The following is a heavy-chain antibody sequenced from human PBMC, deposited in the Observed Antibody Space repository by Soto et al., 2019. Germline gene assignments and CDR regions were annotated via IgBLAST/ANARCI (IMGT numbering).Heavy chain of an antibody. CDR1: GGTVSSNCKC. D-gene: IGHD2-2*01. CDR3: AFVMGYGISTNGHGYYGVDV. J-gene: IGHJ6*02. V-gene: IGHV4-39*02. CDR2: IDSSANY. Sequence: SETLSLTCAVSGGTVSSNCKCWGWMRQSQGKGLDWIGTIDSSANYSYNPSLLRRVTISVDTSTKDFYLRLSSVTAADTADYYCAFVMGYGISTNGHGYYGVDVWGRATTVT.